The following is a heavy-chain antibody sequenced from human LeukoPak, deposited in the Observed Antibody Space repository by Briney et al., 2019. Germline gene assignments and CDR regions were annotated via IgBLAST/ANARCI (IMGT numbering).Heavy chain of an antibody. Sequence: PGGSLRLSCEASGFIITSHWMSWVRQAPGKRPEWAANIKQDGSDKYYLDSVKGRFTISRDNAKSSLYLQMNSLRDEDTAMYYCVRGGGTLDMWGQGTMVTVSS. CDR3: VRGGGTLDM. CDR1: GFIITSHW. CDR2: IKQDGSDK. D-gene: IGHD1-1*01. V-gene: IGHV3-7*01. J-gene: IGHJ3*02.